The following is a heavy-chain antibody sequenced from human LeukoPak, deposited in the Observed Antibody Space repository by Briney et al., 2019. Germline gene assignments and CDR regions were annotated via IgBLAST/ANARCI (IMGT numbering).Heavy chain of an antibody. Sequence: SETLSLTCTVSGGSMYSYYWSWVRQPPGKGLEWIGYIYYSGTTRYNPPLKSRVTISVDTSKNQFSLKLSSVTAADTAVYYCARGPDDFDYWGQGTLVTVSS. CDR2: IYYSGTT. J-gene: IGHJ4*02. CDR3: ARGPDDFDY. CDR1: GGSMYSYY. V-gene: IGHV4-59*01. D-gene: IGHD5-24*01.